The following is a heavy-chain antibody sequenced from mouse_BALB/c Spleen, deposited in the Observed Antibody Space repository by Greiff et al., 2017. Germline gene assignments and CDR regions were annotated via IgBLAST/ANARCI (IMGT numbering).Heavy chain of an antibody. J-gene: IGHJ3*01. CDR3: ARGGNYYDYGWFAY. D-gene: IGHD2-4*01. Sequence: VQLQQSGPGLVKPSQSLSLTCTVTGYSITSDYAWNWIRQFPGNKLEWMGYISYSGSTSYNPSLKSRISITRDTSKNQFFLQLNSVTTEDTATYYCARGGNYYDYGWFAYWGQGTLVTVSA. CDR1: GYSITSDYA. V-gene: IGHV3-2*02. CDR2: ISYSGST.